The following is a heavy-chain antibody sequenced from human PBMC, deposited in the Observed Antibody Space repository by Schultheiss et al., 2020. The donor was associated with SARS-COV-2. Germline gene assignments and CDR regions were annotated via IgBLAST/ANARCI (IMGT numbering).Heavy chain of an antibody. CDR3: ARGVRSHYDILTGFYRKFGGMDV. V-gene: IGHV4-4*07. CDR2: MYTSGNT. D-gene: IGHD3-9*01. Sequence: SETLSLTCTVSGGSISSYYWSWIRQPPGKGLEWIGRMYTSGNTNYNPSLKSRVTISVDTSKNQFSLKLSSVTAADTAVYYCARGVRSHYDILTGFYRKFGGMDVWGQGTTVTVSS. J-gene: IGHJ6*02. CDR1: GGSISSYY.